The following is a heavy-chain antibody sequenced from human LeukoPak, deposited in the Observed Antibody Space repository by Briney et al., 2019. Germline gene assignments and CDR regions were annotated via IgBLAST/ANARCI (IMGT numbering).Heavy chain of an antibody. D-gene: IGHD4-17*01. CDR2: ISAYNGNT. J-gene: IGHJ3*02. CDR1: GYTFTSYG. Sequence: GASVKVSCKASGYTFTSYGISWVRQALRQGLEWMGWISAYNGNTNYAQKLQGRVTMTTDTSTSTAYMELRSLRSDDTAVYYCARELALAYGDSPGAFDIWGQGTMVTVSS. CDR3: ARELALAYGDSPGAFDI. V-gene: IGHV1-18*01.